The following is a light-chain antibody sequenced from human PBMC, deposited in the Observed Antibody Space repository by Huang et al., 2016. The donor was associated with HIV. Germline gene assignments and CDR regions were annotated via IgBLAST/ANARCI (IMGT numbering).Light chain of an antibody. J-gene: IGKJ1*01. V-gene: IGKV2-30*02. CDR1: QSLVHSDGNTY. CDR3: MQGTHRLS. Sequence: DVVMTHSPLSLPVTLGQPASISCRSRQSLVHSDGNTYLNWFQQRPGQSPGRIIYKASKRDSGVPDKCSGSGAGTDFTLKISRVAAEDVGVYYCMQGTHRLSFGQGTKVEIK. CDR2: KAS.